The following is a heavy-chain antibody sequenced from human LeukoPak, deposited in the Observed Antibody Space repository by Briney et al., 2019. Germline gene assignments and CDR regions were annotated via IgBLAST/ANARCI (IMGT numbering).Heavy chain of an antibody. J-gene: IGHJ5*02. Sequence: GGSLGLSCAASGFTFSSYSMNWVRQAPGKGLEWVSSISSSSSYIYYADSVKGRFTISRDNAKNSLYLQMNSLRAEDTAVYYCARSLTTVTTWFDPWGQGTLVTVSS. D-gene: IGHD4-17*01. CDR1: GFTFSSYS. CDR2: ISSSSSYI. CDR3: ARSLTTVTTWFDP. V-gene: IGHV3-21*01.